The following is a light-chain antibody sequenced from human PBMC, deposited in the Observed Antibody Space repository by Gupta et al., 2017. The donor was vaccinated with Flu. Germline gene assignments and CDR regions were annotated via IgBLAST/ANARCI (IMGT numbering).Light chain of an antibody. CDR2: DTS. CDR1: QSVSSY. J-gene: IGKJ5*01. V-gene: IGKV3-11*01. Sequence: EIVLTQSPATLSLSPGERATLSCRASQSVSSYLAWYQQKPGQAPRLLIYDTSNRATGIPARFSGSGAGXDFTLTXRSREHEDFEVYYWQQRSNSVAFGXGTRLEIK. CDR3: QQRSNSVA.